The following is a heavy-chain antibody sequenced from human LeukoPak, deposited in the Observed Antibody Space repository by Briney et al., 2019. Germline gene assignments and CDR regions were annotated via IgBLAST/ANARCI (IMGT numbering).Heavy chain of an antibody. D-gene: IGHD5-12*01. V-gene: IGHV3-23*01. Sequence: PGGSLRLSCAASGFTFSNYAMTWVRQAPGKGLEWVSTITGGGDNTYYADSVKGRFTISRDNSNNTLFLQMNSLGADDMAVYYCAKDKNEYSGYDWGYSDYWGQGTLVTVSS. J-gene: IGHJ4*02. CDR3: AKDKNEYSGYDWGYSDY. CDR1: GFTFSNYA. CDR2: ITGGGDNT.